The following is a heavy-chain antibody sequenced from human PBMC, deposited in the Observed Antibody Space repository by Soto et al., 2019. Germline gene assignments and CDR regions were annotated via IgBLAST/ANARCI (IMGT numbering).Heavy chain of an antibody. V-gene: IGHV3-30*18. CDR1: GFTFSNYG. CDR3: AKDVSQYSSSWAWYFDY. D-gene: IGHD6-13*01. J-gene: IGHJ4*02. CDR2: ISYDGSNK. Sequence: PGGSLRLSCAVSGFTFSNYGIHWVRQAPGKGLEWVSVISYDGSNKYYADSVKGRFTISRDNSKNTLYLQMNSLRAEDTAVYYCAKDVSQYSSSWAWYFDYWGQGPLVTVSS.